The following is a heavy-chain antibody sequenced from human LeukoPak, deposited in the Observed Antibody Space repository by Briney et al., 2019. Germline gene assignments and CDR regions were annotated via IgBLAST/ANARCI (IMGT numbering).Heavy chain of an antibody. J-gene: IGHJ4*02. Sequence: SDTLSLTCAVSGYSISSRNWWGWIRQPPGKGLEWIGYIYYSGSTYYNSSLKGRVTMSVDTSTNQFSLKLSSVTAVDTAVYYCARRSSSGDYFDYWGQGTLVTVSS. CDR2: IYYSGST. D-gene: IGHD6-19*01. CDR1: GYSISSRNW. V-gene: IGHV4-28*01. CDR3: ARRSSSGDYFDY.